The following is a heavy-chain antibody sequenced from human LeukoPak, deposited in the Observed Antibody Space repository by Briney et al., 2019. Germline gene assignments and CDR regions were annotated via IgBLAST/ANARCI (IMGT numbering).Heavy chain of an antibody. CDR1: GGTFSSYA. D-gene: IGHD2-21*01. CDR2: IMPIFGTT. V-gene: IGHV1-69*01. Sequence: GSSVKVSCKASGGTFSSYAISWVRQAPGQGLEWMGGIMPIFGTTNYAQKFQGRVTITADESTSTAYMELSSLRSEDTAVYYCARVSEAVGVVWFDPWGQGTLVTVSS. CDR3: ARVSEAVGVVWFDP. J-gene: IGHJ5*02.